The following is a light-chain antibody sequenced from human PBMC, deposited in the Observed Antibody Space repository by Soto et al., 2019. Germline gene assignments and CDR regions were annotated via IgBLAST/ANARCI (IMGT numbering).Light chain of an antibody. CDR3: CSYAGTYTYV. CDR1: SSDVGLYDY. CDR2: DVT. J-gene: IGLJ1*01. V-gene: IGLV2-11*01. Sequence: QSVLTQPRSVSGSPGQSVTISCTGTSSDVGLYDYLSWYQQHPGKAPKLIISDVTKRPSGVPDRFSGSKSGNTASLTISGLQAEDEADYYCCSYAGTYTYVFGSGTKVTVL.